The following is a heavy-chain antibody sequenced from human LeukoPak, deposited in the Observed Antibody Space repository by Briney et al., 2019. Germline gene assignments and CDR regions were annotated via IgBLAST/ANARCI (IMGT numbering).Heavy chain of an antibody. CDR2: IRSKANSYAT. D-gene: IGHD6-6*01. Sequence: GGSLRLSCAASGFTISSNWMSWVRQASGEGLEWVGRIRSKANSYATAYAASVKGRFTISRDDSKNTAYLQMNSLKTEDTAVYYCTRHVAARQNWFDPWGQGTLVTVSS. CDR1: GFTISSNW. J-gene: IGHJ5*02. CDR3: TRHVAARQNWFDP. V-gene: IGHV3-73*01.